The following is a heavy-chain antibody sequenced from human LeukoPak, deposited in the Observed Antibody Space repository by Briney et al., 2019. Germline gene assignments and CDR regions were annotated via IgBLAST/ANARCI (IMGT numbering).Heavy chain of an antibody. CDR2: ISYSGKS. CDR3: VRVGRSLHWNPDF. CDR1: GGSMSDYY. Sequence: PSETLSLTCTVSGGSMSDYYWGCIRQPPGKGLEWIGYISYSGKSNSNPSLKTRVTMSVDMSKNQFSLKLASVTAADTAVYYCVRVGRSLHWNPDFWGLGTLVTVXS. D-gene: IGHD1-1*01. V-gene: IGHV4-59*01. J-gene: IGHJ4*02.